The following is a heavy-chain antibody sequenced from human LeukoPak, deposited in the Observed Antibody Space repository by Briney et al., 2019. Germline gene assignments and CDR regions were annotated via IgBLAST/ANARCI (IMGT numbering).Heavy chain of an antibody. CDR3: ARDIGSGYDYGWFDP. CDR2: IYYSGST. Sequence: SETLSLTCTVSGGSISSYYWSWIRQPPGKGLEWIGYIYYSGSTNYNPSLKSRVTISVDTSKNQFSLKLSSVTAADTAVYYCARDIGSGYDYGWFDPWVREPWSPSPQ. V-gene: IGHV4-59*01. D-gene: IGHD5-12*01. J-gene: IGHJ5*02. CDR1: GGSISSYY.